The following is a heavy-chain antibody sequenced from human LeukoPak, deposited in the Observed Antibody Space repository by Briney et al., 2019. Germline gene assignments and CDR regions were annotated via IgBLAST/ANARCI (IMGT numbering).Heavy chain of an antibody. CDR1: GGSISSGGYY. D-gene: IGHD2-15*01. CDR3: ATGTGYCSGGGCYDY. CDR2: IYQSGST. V-gene: IGHV4-30-2*01. J-gene: IGHJ4*02. Sequence: SETLSLTCTVSGGSISSGGYYWSWIQQPPGKGLEWIGYIYQSGSTYYNPSLKSRVTISVDRSKNQFSLKLSSVTAADTGIYYCATGTGYCSGGGCYDYWGQGTLVTVSS.